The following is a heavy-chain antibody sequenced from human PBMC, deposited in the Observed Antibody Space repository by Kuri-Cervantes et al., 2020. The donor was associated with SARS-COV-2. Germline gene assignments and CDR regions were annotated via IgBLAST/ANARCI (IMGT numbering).Heavy chain of an antibody. D-gene: IGHD3-3*01. CDR1: RFMFSCDR. Sequence: GGSLRLSCAASRFMFSCDRMNWVRQAPGKGLEWVGRIKSKRDDGTTDYAAPVRGRFTISRDDSKNTLYLQLKSLKIEDTAVYYCTTAVFGVAKPADYWGQGTLVTVSS. J-gene: IGHJ4*02. V-gene: IGHV3-15*01. CDR3: TTAVFGVAKPADY. CDR2: IKSKRDDGTT.